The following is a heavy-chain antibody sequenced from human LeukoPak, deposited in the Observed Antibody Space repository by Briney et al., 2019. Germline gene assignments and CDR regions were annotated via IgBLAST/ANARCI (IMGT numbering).Heavy chain of an antibody. CDR3: ARGTRYCSSTSCYRGENWFDP. V-gene: IGHV1-8*01. Sequence: ASVKVSCKASGYTFTSYDINWVRQATGQGLEWMGWMNPNSGNTGCAQKFQGRVTMTRNTSISTAYMELSSLRSEDTAVYYCARGTRYCSSTSCYRGENWFDPWGQGTLVTVSS. CDR2: MNPNSGNT. D-gene: IGHD2-2*02. J-gene: IGHJ5*02. CDR1: GYTFTSYD.